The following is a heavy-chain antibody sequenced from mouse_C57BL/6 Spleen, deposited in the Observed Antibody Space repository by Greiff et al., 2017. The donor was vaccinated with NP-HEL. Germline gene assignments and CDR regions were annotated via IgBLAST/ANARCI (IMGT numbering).Heavy chain of an antibody. CDR1: GFNIKDYY. D-gene: IGHD3-3*01. J-gene: IGHJ4*01. CDR3: TTRDTGYAMDY. V-gene: IGHV14-1*01. CDR2: IDPEDGDT. Sequence: EVQLQQSGAELVRPGASVKLSCTASGFNIKDYYMHWVKQRTEQGLEWIGSIDPEDGDTEYAPKFQGKATMTADTSSNTAYLQLSSLTSEDTAVYYCTTRDTGYAMDYWGQGTSVTVSS.